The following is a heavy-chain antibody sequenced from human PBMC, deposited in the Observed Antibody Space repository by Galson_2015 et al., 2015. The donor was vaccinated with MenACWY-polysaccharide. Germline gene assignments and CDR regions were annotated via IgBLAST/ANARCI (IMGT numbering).Heavy chain of an antibody. CDR1: GFTFSDYY. Sequence: SLRLSCAASGFTFSDYYMHWLRQAPGKGLEWVSYISDSGSAIYFADSVKGRFIISRDNVENSLYLQMNSLRAEDTALYYCVRSAFFDYWGQGNLVTVSS. CDR3: VRSAFFDY. V-gene: IGHV3-11*04. J-gene: IGHJ4*02. CDR2: ISDSGSAI.